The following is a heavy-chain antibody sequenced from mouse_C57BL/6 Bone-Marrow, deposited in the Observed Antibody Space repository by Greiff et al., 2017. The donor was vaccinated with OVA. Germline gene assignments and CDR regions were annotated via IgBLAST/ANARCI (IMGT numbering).Heavy chain of an antibody. J-gene: IGHJ1*03. Sequence: QVQLKQPGAELVKPGASVKVSCKASGYTFTSYWMHWVKQRPGQGLEWIGRIHPSDSDTNYNQKFKGKATLTVDKSSSTAYMQLSSLTSEDSAVYYCAIYGSHWYFDVWGTGTTVTVSS. CDR3: AIYGSHWYFDV. D-gene: IGHD1-1*01. CDR1: GYTFTSYW. V-gene: IGHV1-74*01. CDR2: IHPSDSDT.